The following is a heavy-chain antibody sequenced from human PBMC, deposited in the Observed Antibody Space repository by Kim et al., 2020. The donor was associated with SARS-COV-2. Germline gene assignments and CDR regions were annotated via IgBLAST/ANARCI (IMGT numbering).Heavy chain of an antibody. Sequence: GRTYDAGSGKGRFTIPRDNSKTTLYLQMTSLRAEDTAVYYGAAHPPHFDYWGQGTLVTVSS. J-gene: IGHJ4*02. V-gene: IGHV3-53*01. CDR3: AAHPPHFDY. CDR2: GRT.